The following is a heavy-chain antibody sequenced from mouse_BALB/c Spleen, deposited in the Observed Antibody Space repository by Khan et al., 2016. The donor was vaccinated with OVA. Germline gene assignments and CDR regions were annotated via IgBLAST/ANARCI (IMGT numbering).Heavy chain of an antibody. V-gene: IGHV1S34*01. D-gene: IGHD1-1*01. CDR1: GYSFTGYY. CDR2: ISCYNGST. Sequence: LVKTGASVKISCKASGYSFTGYYMHWVKQSHGKSLEWIGYISCYNGSTTYNQKFKGKATFTVDTSSSTVYMQFNSLTSEDSAVYSGARGDYYGSSSFAYWGQGTPVTVSA. CDR3: ARGDYYGSSSFAY. J-gene: IGHJ3*01.